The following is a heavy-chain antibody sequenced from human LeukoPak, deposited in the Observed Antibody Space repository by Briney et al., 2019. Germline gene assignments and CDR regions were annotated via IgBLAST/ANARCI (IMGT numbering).Heavy chain of an antibody. CDR1: GYTFTGYY. CDR3: ARDRCSGGSCLINYYYYYMDV. Sequence: ASVKVSCKASGYTFTGYYMHWVRQAPGQGLEWMGWINPNSGGTNYAQKFQGRVTMTRDTSISTAYMELSRLRSDDTAVYYCARDRCSGGSCLINYYYYYMDVWAKGPRSPSP. D-gene: IGHD2-15*01. CDR2: INPNSGGT. V-gene: IGHV1-2*02. J-gene: IGHJ6*03.